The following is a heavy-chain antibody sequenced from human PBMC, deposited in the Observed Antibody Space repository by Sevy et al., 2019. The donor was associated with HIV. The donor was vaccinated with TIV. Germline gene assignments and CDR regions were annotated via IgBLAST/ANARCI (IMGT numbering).Heavy chain of an antibody. CDR1: GGSITSLY. CDR2: SYYNGHI. D-gene: IGHD1-26*01. CDR3: AGENAWGRGYS. J-gene: IGHJ4*02. V-gene: IGHV4-59*08. Sequence: SETLSLTCTVSGGSITSLYWNWIRQPPGKGLEWIANSYYNGHINYNPSPKSRVTFSLDTSKNQFSLRLSSVTAADTAMYYCAGENAWGRGYSWGQGTLVTVSS.